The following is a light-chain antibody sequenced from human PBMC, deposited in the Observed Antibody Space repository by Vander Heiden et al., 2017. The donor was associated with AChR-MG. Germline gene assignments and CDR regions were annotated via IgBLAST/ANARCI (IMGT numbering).Light chain of an antibody. J-gene: IGLJ3*02. CDR1: HIGSER. Sequence: SNVVTQSPSVSVAPGKTARITCEGNHIGSERVHWYRRKPGQAPVLVVYDDGDRPSWTPERFSGSNSGNTATLTISRVEVGDEADYYCQLWDSSSDHRVFGGGTRLTVL. V-gene: IGLV3-21*03. CDR3: QLWDSSSDHRV. CDR2: DDG.